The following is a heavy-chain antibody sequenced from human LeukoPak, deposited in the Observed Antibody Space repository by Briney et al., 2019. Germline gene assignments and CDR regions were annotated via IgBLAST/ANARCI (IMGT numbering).Heavy chain of an antibody. J-gene: IGHJ4*02. CDR1: GGSISSYY. CDR3: ARHYSGYYFDY. V-gene: IGHV4-59*08. Sequence: PSETLSPTCTVSGGSISSYYWSWIRQPPGKGLEWIGYIYYSGSTNYNPSLKSRVTISVDTSKNQFSLKLSSVTAADTAVYYCARHYSGYYFDYWGQGTLVTVSS. CDR2: IYYSGST. D-gene: IGHD1-26*01.